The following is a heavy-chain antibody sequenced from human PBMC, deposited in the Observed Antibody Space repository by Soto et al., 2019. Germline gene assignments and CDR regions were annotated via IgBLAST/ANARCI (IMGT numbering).Heavy chain of an antibody. J-gene: IGHJ4*02. D-gene: IGHD2-15*01. CDR2: INRGASGT. CDR3: ATLDTAEIQTAAY. CDR1: GCIFSAYW. V-gene: IGHV3-7*01. Sequence: GGALRLSWAGSGCIFSAYWMSWGRHAPGKGLEWVAMINRGASGTHYVDSVKGRFTISRDNAKNSLYLQMNSLRVEDTAVYYCATLDTAEIQTAAYWGQGTLVTVSS.